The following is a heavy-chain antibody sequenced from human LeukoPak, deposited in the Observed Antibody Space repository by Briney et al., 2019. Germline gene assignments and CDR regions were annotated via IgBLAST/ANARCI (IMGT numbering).Heavy chain of an antibody. CDR2: IRSKAYGCTT. CDR3: TRDVLSDFWSGHSPVDY. D-gene: IGHD3-3*01. V-gene: IGHV3-49*04. CDR1: GFTFGDYA. Sequence: GGSLRLSCTASGFTFGDYAMSWVRQAPGKGLEWVGFIRSKAYGCTTGYAASVKGRFTISRDDSKSIAYLQMNSLKTEDTAVYYCTRDVLSDFWSGHSPVDYWGQGTLVTVSS. J-gene: IGHJ4*02.